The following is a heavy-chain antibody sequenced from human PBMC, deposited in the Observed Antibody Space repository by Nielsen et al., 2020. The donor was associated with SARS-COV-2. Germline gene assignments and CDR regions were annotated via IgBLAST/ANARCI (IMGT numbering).Heavy chain of an antibody. J-gene: IGHJ5*02. D-gene: IGHD2-2*01. Sequence: GESLKISCTASGFTFSGYAMSWVRQAPGKGLEWVSAFSGRGGTHYADSVKGRFTISRDNAKNSVDLQLNSLRAEDTAVYYCARDCGVSCHWFNPWGQGTLVTVSS. CDR3: ARDCGVSCHWFNP. CDR2: FSGRGGT. V-gene: IGHV3-23*01. CDR1: GFTFSGYA.